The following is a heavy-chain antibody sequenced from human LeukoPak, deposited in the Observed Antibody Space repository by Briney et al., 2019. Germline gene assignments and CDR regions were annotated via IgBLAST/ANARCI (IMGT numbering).Heavy chain of an antibody. D-gene: IGHD3-10*01. CDR1: GFTFSNAW. CDR2: IKSKTDGGTT. Sequence: GGSLRLSCAASGFTFSNAWMSWVRQAPGKGLEWVGRIKSKTDGGTTDYAAPVKGRFTISRDDSKNTLYLQMNSLKTEDTAVYYCTTGPPMVRFYYYYMDVWGKGTTVTVSS. J-gene: IGHJ6*03. V-gene: IGHV3-15*01. CDR3: TTGPPMVRFYYYYMDV.